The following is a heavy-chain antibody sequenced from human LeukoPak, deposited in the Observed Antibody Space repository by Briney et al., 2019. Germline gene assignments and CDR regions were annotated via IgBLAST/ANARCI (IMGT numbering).Heavy chain of an antibody. J-gene: IGHJ4*02. CDR2: ISGTGGST. D-gene: IGHD3-22*01. CDR1: GFTVSSYA. Sequence: GGSLRLSCAASGFTVSSYAMSWVRQAPGKGLEWDSGISGTGGSTYYADSVRGRFTISRDNSKNSLYLQMNSLRAEDTAVYYCARVSYYDSSGYYFTPLDYWGQGTLVTVSS. CDR3: ARVSYYDSSGYYFTPLDY. V-gene: IGHV3-23*01.